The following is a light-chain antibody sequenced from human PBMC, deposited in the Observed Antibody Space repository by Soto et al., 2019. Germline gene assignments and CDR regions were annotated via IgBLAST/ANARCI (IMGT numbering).Light chain of an antibody. CDR2: DAS. CDR3: QQRSYWIT. J-gene: IGKJ5*01. CDR1: QSVDNY. V-gene: IGKV3-11*01. Sequence: DIVLTQSPATLSLSPGERATLSCRASQSVDNYLAWYQQKPGQPPRLLMYDASNRATGIPARFSGSGSGTDFTLTISSLEPEDSAIYYCQQRSYWITFGQGTRLEIK.